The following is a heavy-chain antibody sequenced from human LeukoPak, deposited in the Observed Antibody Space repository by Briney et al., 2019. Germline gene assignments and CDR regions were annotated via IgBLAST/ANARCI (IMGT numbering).Heavy chain of an antibody. V-gene: IGHV1-18*01. CDR2: ISPYNGNT. CDR1: GYTFTSYD. D-gene: IGHD3-10*01. Sequence: ASVKVSCKASGYTFTSYDINWVRQATGQGLEWMGWISPYNGNTNYAQPFQGRVTMTTDTSTNSGYMELRSLRSNDTAMYYCAREKFGVSFDSWGQGTLVTVSS. CDR3: AREKFGVSFDS. J-gene: IGHJ4*02.